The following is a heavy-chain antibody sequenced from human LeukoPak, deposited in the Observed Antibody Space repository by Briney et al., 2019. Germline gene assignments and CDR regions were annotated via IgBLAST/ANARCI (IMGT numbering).Heavy chain of an antibody. CDR2: ISADRNVI. CDR3: AGSRYPEPQDLDY. Sequence: GGSLRLSCAASGFTFNIYEMNWVRQAPGKGLEWISYISADRNVIYYADSVKGRIIISRDNAKNSLYLQMNSLRAEDTAVYYCAGSRYPEPQDLDYWGQGTLVSVSS. CDR1: GFTFNIYE. V-gene: IGHV3-48*03. J-gene: IGHJ4*02. D-gene: IGHD1-14*01.